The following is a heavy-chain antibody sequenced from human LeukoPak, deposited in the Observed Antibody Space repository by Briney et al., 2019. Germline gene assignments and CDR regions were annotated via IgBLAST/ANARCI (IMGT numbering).Heavy chain of an antibody. D-gene: IGHD5-12*01. CDR3: VREVYSGFDFDS. V-gene: IGHV1-69*04. CDR2: IIPILDIV. Sequence: ASVKVSCKASGDTFARYTLGWVRQAPGQGLEWWGRIIPILDIVNYAQKFQGRVTITADKSTSTAYVHLSSLRFEDTAVYYCVREVYSGFDFDSWGPGTQVIVSS. J-gene: IGHJ4*02. CDR1: GDTFARYT.